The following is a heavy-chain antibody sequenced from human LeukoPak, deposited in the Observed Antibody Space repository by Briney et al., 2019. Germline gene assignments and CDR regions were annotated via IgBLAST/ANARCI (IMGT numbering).Heavy chain of an antibody. CDR1: GFTFDDYG. CDR2: INWNGGST. D-gene: IGHD6-13*01. V-gene: IGHV3-20*04. J-gene: IGHJ6*03. Sequence: PGGSLRLSCAASGFTFDDYGMSWARQAPGKGLEWVSGINWNGGSTGYADSVKGRFTISRDNAKNSLYLQMNSLRAEDTALYYCARAAAAGTYYYYYMDVWGKGTTVTVSS. CDR3: ARAAAAGTYYYYYMDV.